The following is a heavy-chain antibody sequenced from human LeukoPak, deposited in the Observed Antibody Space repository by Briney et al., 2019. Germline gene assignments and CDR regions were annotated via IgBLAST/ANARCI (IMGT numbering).Heavy chain of an antibody. V-gene: IGHV1-2*02. CDR3: ARSTSDWLLQILDY. CDR1: GYTFTGYY. D-gene: IGHD3/OR15-3a*01. J-gene: IGHJ4*02. CDR2: INPNTGGT. Sequence: ASVKVSCKSSGYTFTGYYIHWVRQAPGQGLEWRGWINPNTGGTTNAQKFQGRVTMTRDTSISTAYMELSSLTSDDTAVYYCARSTSDWLLQILDYWGQGTLVTASS.